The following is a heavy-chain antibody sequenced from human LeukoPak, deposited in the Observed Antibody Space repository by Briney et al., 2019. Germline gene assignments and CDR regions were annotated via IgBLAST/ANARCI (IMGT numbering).Heavy chain of an antibody. CDR1: GFIFNNYA. J-gene: IGHJ4*02. V-gene: IGHV3-9*01. CDR2: ISWNSGSI. CDR3: AKDNRRHYTSGPNPDPLH. D-gene: IGHD6-19*01. Sequence: GGSLRLSCAGSGFIFNNYAMHWVRQPPGKGLEWVSGISWNSGSIDYADSVRGRFTISRDNAKNSLYLQMNSLRVEDTAFYYCAKDNRRHYTSGPNPDPLHWGQGALVTVSS.